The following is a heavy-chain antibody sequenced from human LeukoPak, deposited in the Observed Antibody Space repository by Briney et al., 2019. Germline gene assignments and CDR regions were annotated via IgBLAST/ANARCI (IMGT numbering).Heavy chain of an antibody. V-gene: IGHV4-34*01. Sequence: SETLSLTCAVYGGSFSGYYWSWIRQPPGKGLEWIGEINHSGSTNYNPSLKSRVTISVDTSKNQFSLKLNSVTAADTSVYYCARAFCSGGSCPTIDYWGQGTLVTVSS. CDR2: INHSGST. CDR1: GGSFSGYY. J-gene: IGHJ4*02. CDR3: ARAFCSGGSCPTIDY. D-gene: IGHD2-15*01.